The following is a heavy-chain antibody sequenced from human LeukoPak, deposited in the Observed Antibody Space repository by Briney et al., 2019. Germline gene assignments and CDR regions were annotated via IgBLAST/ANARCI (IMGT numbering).Heavy chain of an antibody. J-gene: IGHJ4*02. D-gene: IGHD1-1*01. CDR2: INPNSGGT. V-gene: IGHV1-2*02. Sequence: ASVKVSCKASGYTFTGYYMHWVRQAPGQGLEWMGWINPNSGGTNYAQKFQGRVTMTRDTSTSTVYMELSSLRSEDTAVYYCARGGNWNDVHYWGQGTLVTVSS. CDR1: GYTFTGYY. CDR3: ARGGNWNDVHY.